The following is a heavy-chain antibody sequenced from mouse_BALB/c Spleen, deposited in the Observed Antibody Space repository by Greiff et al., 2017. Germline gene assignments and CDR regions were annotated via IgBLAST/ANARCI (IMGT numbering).Heavy chain of an antibody. CDR3: ARSGYDTPYYAMDY. CDR2: ISSGSSTI. Sequence: EVKLVESGGGLVQPGGSRKLSCAASGFTFSSFGMHWVRQAPEKGLEWVAYISSGSSTIYYADTVKGRFTISRDNPKNTLFLQMTSLRSEDTAMYYCARSGYDTPYYAMDYWGQGTSVTVSS. CDR1: GFTFSSFG. D-gene: IGHD2-3*01. V-gene: IGHV5-17*02. J-gene: IGHJ4*01.